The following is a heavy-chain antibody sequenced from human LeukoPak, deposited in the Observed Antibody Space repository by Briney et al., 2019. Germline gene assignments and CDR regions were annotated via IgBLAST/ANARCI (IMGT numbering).Heavy chain of an antibody. J-gene: IGHJ6*03. V-gene: IGHV3-30-3*01. Sequence: GGSLRLSCAASGFTFSSYAMHWVRQAPGKGLEWVAVISYDGSNKYYAYSVKGRFTISRDNSKNTLYLQMNSLRAEDTAVYYCARAHSGSYHTRYYYYYYMDVWGKGTTVTVSS. CDR1: GFTFSSYA. D-gene: IGHD1-26*01. CDR2: ISYDGSNK. CDR3: ARAHSGSYHTRYYYYYYMDV.